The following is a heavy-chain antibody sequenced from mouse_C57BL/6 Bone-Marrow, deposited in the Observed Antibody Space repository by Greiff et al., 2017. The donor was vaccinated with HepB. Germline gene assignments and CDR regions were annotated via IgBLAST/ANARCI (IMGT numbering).Heavy chain of an antibody. J-gene: IGHJ4*01. CDR1: GFSFNTYA. Sequence: EVQGVESGGGLVQPKGSLKLSCAASGFSFNTYAMNWVRQAPGKGLEWVARIRSKSNNYATYYADSVKDRFTISRDDSESMLYLQMNNLKTEDTAMYYCVRHNYDYDEAMDYWGQGTSVTVSS. D-gene: IGHD2-4*01. CDR2: IRSKSNNYAT. CDR3: VRHNYDYDEAMDY. V-gene: IGHV10-1*01.